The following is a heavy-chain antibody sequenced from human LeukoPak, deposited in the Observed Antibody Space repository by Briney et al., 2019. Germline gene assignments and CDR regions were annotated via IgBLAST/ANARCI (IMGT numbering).Heavy chain of an antibody. Sequence: ASVKVSCKASGYTFTSYAMHWVRQAPGQRLEWRGSINAGNGNTKYSQKFQGRVTITRDTSASTAYMELSSLRSEDTAVYYCASSYSSGWYYYYGMDVWGQGTTVTVSS. CDR2: INAGNGNT. D-gene: IGHD6-19*01. J-gene: IGHJ6*02. V-gene: IGHV1-3*01. CDR3: ASSYSSGWYYYYGMDV. CDR1: GYTFTSYA.